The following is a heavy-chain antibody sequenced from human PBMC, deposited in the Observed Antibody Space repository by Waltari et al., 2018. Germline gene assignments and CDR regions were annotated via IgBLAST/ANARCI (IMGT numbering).Heavy chain of an antibody. V-gene: IGHV1-69*08. J-gene: IGHJ3*02. CDR2: IIPIFGTA. CDR1: GGTFSSYA. Sequence: QVQLVQSGAEVKKPGSSVKVSCKASGGTFSSYAISWVRQAPGQGLEWMGRIIPIFGTANYAQKFQGRVTITADKSTSTAYMELSSLRSEDTAVYYCAMYYDILTGYYTPHGHAFDIWGQGTMVTVSS. CDR3: AMYYDILTGYYTPHGHAFDI. D-gene: IGHD3-9*01.